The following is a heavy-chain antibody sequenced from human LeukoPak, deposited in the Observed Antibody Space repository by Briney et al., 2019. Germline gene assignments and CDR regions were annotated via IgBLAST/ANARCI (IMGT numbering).Heavy chain of an antibody. D-gene: IGHD6-13*01. CDR1: GYTFTSYY. J-gene: IGHJ4*02. V-gene: IGHV1-46*03. CDR2: INPSGGST. Sequence: ASVKVSCKASGYTFTSYYMHRVRQAPGQGLEWMGIINPSGGSTSYAQKFQGRVTMTRDTSTSTVYMELSSLRSEDTAVYYCAREGIAAAGKDYWGQGTLVTVSS. CDR3: AREGIAAAGKDY.